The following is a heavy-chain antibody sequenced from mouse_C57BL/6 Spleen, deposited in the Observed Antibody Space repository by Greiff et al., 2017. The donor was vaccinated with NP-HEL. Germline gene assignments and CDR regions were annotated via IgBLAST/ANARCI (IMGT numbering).Heavy chain of an antibody. CDR1: GYTFTDYY. CDR3: ARGEDYYGSSFGD. V-gene: IGHV1-19*01. J-gene: IGHJ2*01. D-gene: IGHD1-1*01. CDR2: INPYNGGT. Sequence: EVQLQQSGPVLVKPGASLKMSCKASGYTFTDYYMNWVQQSHGKSLEWIGVINPYNGGTSYNQKFKGKATLTVDKSSSTAYMELTSLTSEDSAVYYCARGEDYYGSSFGDWGQGTTLTVS.